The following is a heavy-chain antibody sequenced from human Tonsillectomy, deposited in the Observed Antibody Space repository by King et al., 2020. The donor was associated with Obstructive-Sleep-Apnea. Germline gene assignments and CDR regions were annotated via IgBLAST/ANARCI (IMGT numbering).Heavy chain of an antibody. Sequence: EVQLVESGGGLVQPGGSLRLSCAASGFTFSSYWMSWVRQAPGKGLEWVANIKQDGSEKLYWESVKGRVTISRDNAKNSLYLQMNSLRAEDTAVYYCARLTYYYDSSGLYYFDYWGQGTLVTVSS. V-gene: IGHV3-7*03. J-gene: IGHJ4*02. CDR1: GFTFSSYW. CDR3: ARLTYYYDSSGLYYFDY. CDR2: IKQDGSEK. D-gene: IGHD3-22*01.